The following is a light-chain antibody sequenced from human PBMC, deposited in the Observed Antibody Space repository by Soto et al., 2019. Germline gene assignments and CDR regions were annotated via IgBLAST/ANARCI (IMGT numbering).Light chain of an antibody. CDR2: DVF. J-gene: IGKJ4*01. V-gene: IGKV1-33*01. Sequence: DIQMTQSPSSLSASVGDRVIITCQASQDISNYLNWYQKKPGKAPKLLIYDVFNLEAGVPSRFSGSGSGKDFTLNISSLQPEDIAKYYCQQYDNLFFSFGGGTRVEIK. CDR1: QDISNY. CDR3: QQYDNLFFS.